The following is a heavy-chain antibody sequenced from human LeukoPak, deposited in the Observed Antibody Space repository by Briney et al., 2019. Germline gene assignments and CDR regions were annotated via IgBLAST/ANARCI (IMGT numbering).Heavy chain of an antibody. J-gene: IGHJ4*02. CDR3: ARDCGGDCDDY. CDR1: GGTFSSYA. V-gene: IGHV1-69*01. Sequence: SVKVSCKASGGTFSSYAISWVRQAPGQGLEWMGGIIPIFGTASYAQKFQGRVTITADESTSTAYMELSSLRSENTAVYYCARDCGGDCDDYWGQGTLVTVSS. CDR2: IIPIFGTA. D-gene: IGHD2-21*02.